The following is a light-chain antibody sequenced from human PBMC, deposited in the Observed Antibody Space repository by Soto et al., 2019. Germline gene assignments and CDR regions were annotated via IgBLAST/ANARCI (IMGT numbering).Light chain of an antibody. CDR2: EGS. Sequence: VLTQPASVSGSPGQSITISCTGTSSDFGSYNLVSWYQQHPGKAPKLMIYEGSKRPSGVSNRFSGSKSGNTASLTISGLQAEDEADYYCCSYAGSSTFYVFGTGTKVTVL. CDR1: SSDFGSYNL. V-gene: IGLV2-23*01. CDR3: CSYAGSSTFYV. J-gene: IGLJ1*01.